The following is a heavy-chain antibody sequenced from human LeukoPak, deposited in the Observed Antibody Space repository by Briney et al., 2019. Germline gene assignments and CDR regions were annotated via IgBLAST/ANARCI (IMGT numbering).Heavy chain of an antibody. CDR1: GYTFTGNH. V-gene: IGHV1-2*02. CDR2: VNPNSGGT. D-gene: IGHD2-21*02. Sequence: GASVKVSCKASGYTFTGNHMHWVRQAPGQGLEWMGWVNPNSGGTNYAQKFQGRVIMTRDTSISTAYMELSRLGSDDTAVYYCAGGGSTDSIHSCGGNCYFLDYWGQGTLVTVSS. J-gene: IGHJ4*02. CDR3: AGGGSTDSIHSCGGNCYFLDY.